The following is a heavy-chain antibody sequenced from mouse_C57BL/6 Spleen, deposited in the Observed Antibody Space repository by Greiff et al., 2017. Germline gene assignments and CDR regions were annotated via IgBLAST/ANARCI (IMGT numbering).Heavy chain of an antibody. V-gene: IGHV1-55*01. CDR1: GYTFTSYW. CDR3: AREGNLCWFAY. CDR2: IYPGSGST. J-gene: IGHJ3*01. Sequence: VQLQQPGAELVKPGASVKMSCKASGYTFTSYWITWVKQRPGQGLEWIGDIYPGSGSTNYNEKFKSKATLPVDTSSITAYMQLSSLTSEDSAVYYCAREGNLCWFAYWGQGALVTVSA.